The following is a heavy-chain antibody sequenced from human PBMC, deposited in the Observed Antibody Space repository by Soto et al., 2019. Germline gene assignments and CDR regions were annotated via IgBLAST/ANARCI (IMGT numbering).Heavy chain of an antibody. V-gene: IGHV3-30*18. CDR2: ISYDGSNK. CDR3: AXDYYDSSGYYYRYGMDV. J-gene: IGHJ6*02. Sequence: GGSLRLSCAASGFTFSSYGMHWVRQAPGKGLEWVAVISYDGSNKYYADSVKGRFTISRDNSKNTLYLQMNSLRAEDTAVYYCAXDYYDSSGYYYRYGMDVWGQGTTVTVSS. CDR1: GFTFSSYG. D-gene: IGHD3-22*01.